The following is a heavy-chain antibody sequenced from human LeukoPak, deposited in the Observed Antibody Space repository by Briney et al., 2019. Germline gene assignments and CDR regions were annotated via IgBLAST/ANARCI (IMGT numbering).Heavy chain of an antibody. V-gene: IGHV1-2*02. CDR3: ARDNSSGWYESWFDP. CDR1: GYTFTGYY. D-gene: IGHD6-19*01. J-gene: IGHJ5*02. Sequence: ASVKVSCKASGYTFTGYYIHWVRQAPGQGLEWMGWINPNSGGTNYAQKFQGRVTMTRDTSIGSAYMELSRLRSDDTAVYYCARDNSSGWYESWFDPWGQGTLVTVSS. CDR2: INPNSGGT.